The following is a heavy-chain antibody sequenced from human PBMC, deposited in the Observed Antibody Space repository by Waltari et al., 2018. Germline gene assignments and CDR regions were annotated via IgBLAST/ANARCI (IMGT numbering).Heavy chain of an antibody. CDR2: ISSSGSTI. Sequence: QVQLVESGGGLVKPGGSLRLSCAASGFTFSDYYMSWISQAPGKGLEWVSYISSSGSTIYYADSVKGRFTISRDNSKNTVYLQMNSLRAEDTAVYYCAKDEGGATTMDYWGQGTLVTVSS. V-gene: IGHV3-11*04. CDR1: GFTFSDYY. D-gene: IGHD3-16*01. J-gene: IGHJ4*02. CDR3: AKDEGGATTMDY.